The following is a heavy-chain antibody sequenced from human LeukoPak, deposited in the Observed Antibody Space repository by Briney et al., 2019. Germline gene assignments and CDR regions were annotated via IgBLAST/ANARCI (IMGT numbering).Heavy chain of an antibody. J-gene: IGHJ5*02. CDR2: ISGYSDYI. Sequence: GSLRLSCAGSGFKFNSYSMNWVRQAPGKGLEWVSSISGYSDYIFYADSVRGRFTVSRDNAKNSLYLQMDSLRVEDTAVYYCARAYHPWGQGTLVAVSS. V-gene: IGHV3-21*06. CDR3: ARAYHP. CDR1: GFKFNSYS. D-gene: IGHD2-2*02.